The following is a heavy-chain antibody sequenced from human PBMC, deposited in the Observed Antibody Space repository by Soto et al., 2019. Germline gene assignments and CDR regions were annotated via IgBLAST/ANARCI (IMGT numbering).Heavy chain of an antibody. CDR3: ARGLAAGTVYFDY. CDR1: GGSISSSDYY. CDR2: IYYSGAT. J-gene: IGHJ4*02. Sequence: PSETLSLTCTVPGGSISSSDYYWNWIRQPPGKGLEWIGYIYYSGATHYNPSLESRLTISVDRFKKQLSLRLRSVTAADTAVYFCARGLAAGTVYFDYWGQGTLVTVSS. V-gene: IGHV4-30-4*01. D-gene: IGHD6-13*01.